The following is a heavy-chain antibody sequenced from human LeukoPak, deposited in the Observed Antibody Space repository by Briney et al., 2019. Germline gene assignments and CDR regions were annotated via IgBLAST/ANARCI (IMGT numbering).Heavy chain of an antibody. V-gene: IGHV1-2*02. D-gene: IGHD6-19*01. CDR2: INPNSGGT. J-gene: IGHJ4*02. CDR3: ARDLGSSGWNLDY. CDR1: GYTFTGYY. Sequence: SVKVSCKASGYTFTGYYMHWVRQAPGQGLEWMGWINPNSGGTNYAQKFQGRVTMTRDTSISTAYMELSRLRSDDTAVYYCARDLGSSGWNLDYWGQGTLVTVSS.